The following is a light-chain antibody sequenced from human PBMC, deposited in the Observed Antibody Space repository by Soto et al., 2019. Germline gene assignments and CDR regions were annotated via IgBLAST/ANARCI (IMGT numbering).Light chain of an antibody. Sequence: SALTQPASVSGSPGQSITISCTGTSSDVGGYNFVSWYQQYPGKAPKLMIYDVTNRPSGVSNRFSGSKSGNTASLTISGLQAEDEADYYCSSYTTNYADVFGTGTKVTVL. V-gene: IGLV2-14*01. J-gene: IGLJ1*01. CDR3: SSYTTNYADV. CDR2: DVT. CDR1: SSDVGGYNF.